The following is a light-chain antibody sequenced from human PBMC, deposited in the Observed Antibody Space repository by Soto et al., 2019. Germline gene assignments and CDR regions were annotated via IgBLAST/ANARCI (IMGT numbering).Light chain of an antibody. Sequence: ETVMTQSPATLSVSPGERATLSCRASQSVGTNVAWYQHKPGQAPRLLIYGASTRATGVPARFSGSAPGAEFTLTISSLQSEDSAVYYCQQRSNWPPTFGQGTKLEI. CDR2: GAS. V-gene: IGKV3-15*01. CDR1: QSVGTN. CDR3: QQRSNWPPT. J-gene: IGKJ2*01.